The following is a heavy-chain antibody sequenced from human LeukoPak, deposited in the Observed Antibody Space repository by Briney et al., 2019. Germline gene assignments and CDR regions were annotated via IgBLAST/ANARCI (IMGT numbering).Heavy chain of an antibody. V-gene: IGHV3-11*01. J-gene: IGHJ4*02. CDR2: ISSSGSTI. D-gene: IGHD3-22*01. Sequence: GGSLRLSCAASGFTFSDYYMSWIRQAPGKGLEWVSYISSSGSTIYYADSVKGRFTISRDNAKNSLYLQMNSLRAEDTAVYYCARDDSSGYYPNTLNYWGQGTLVTVSS. CDR3: ARDDSSGYYPNTLNY. CDR1: GFTFSDYY.